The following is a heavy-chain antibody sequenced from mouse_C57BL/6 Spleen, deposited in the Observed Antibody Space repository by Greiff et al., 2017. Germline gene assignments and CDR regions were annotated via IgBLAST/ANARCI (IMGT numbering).Heavy chain of an antibody. J-gene: IGHJ2*01. V-gene: IGHV5-4*01. CDR3: ARDGSSYEYYFDY. CDR2: ISDGGSYT. D-gene: IGHD1-1*01. Sequence: EVKLVESGGGLVKPGGSLKLSCAASGFTFSRYAMSWVRQTPEKRLEWVATISDGGSYTYYPDNVKGRFTISRDNAKNNLYLQMSQLKSEDTAMYYCARDGSSYEYYFDYWGQGTTLTVSS. CDR1: GFTFSRYA.